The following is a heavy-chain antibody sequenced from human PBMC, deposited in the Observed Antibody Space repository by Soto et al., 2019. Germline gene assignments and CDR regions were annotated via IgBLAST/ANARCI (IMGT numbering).Heavy chain of an antibody. V-gene: IGHV3-23*01. CDR2: ISGSGGST. J-gene: IGHJ4*02. CDR3: AKLDILPGYSIDY. Sequence: EVQLLESGGGLVQPGGSLRLSCAASGFTFSSYAMSWVRQAPGKGLEWVSAISGSGGSTYYADSVQGRFTISRDNSKNTLYLQMNSLRAEDTAVYYCAKLDILPGYSIDYWGQGTLVTVSS. CDR1: GFTFSSYA. D-gene: IGHD3-9*01.